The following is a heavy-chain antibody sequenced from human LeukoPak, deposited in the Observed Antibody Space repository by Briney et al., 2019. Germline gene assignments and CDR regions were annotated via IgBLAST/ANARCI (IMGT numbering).Heavy chain of an antibody. J-gene: IGHJ4*02. V-gene: IGHV4-4*07. CDR1: GGSISSYY. CDR3: ARVICSGGSCRFDY. CDR2: IHTSGST. D-gene: IGHD2-15*01. Sequence: SETLSLTCTVSGGSISSYYWNWIRQPAGKGLEWIGRIHTSGSTNYNPSLKSRVTMSVDRSKNQFSLKLSSVTAADTAVYYCARVICSGGSCRFDYWGQGTLVTVSS.